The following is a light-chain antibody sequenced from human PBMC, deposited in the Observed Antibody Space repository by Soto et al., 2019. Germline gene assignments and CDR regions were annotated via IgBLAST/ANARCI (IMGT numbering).Light chain of an antibody. V-gene: IGLV2-14*01. CDR3: SSYTTSSTWV. CDR1: SSDVGGYKY. Sequence: QSVLTQPASVSGSPGQSITISCTGTSSDVGGYKYVSWYQHHPGKAPKLMIYEVSNRPSGVSNRFSGSKSGNTASLTISGLQAEDAADYYCSSYTTSSTWVFGGGTKVTVL. J-gene: IGLJ3*02. CDR2: EVS.